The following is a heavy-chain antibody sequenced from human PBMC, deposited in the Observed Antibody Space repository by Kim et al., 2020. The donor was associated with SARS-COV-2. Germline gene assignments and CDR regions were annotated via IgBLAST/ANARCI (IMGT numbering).Heavy chain of an antibody. D-gene: IGHD3-9*01. J-gene: IGHJ5*02. CDR2: ISAYNGNT. Sequence: ASVKVSCKASGYTFTSYGISWVRQAPGQGLEWMGWISAYNGNTNYAQKLQGRVTMTTDTSTSTAYMELRSLRSDDTAVYYCARAGGGYYDILTGYYNVDWFDPWGQGTLVTVSS. CDR3: ARAGGGYYDILTGYYNVDWFDP. V-gene: IGHV1-18*01. CDR1: GYTFTSYG.